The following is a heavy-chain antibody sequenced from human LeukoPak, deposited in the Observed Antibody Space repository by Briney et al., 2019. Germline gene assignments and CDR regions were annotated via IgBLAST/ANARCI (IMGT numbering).Heavy chain of an antibody. CDR3: ARSNGNYYYYYMDV. D-gene: IGHD4-11*01. V-gene: IGHV3-21*01. Sequence: GGSLRLSCAASGFTFSSYSMNWVRQAPGKGLEWVSSISSSSSYIYYADSVKGRFTISRDNAKNSLYLQMNSLRAEDTAVYYCARSNGNYYYYYMDVWGQGTTVTVSS. CDR1: GFTFSSYS. CDR2: ISSSSSYI. J-gene: IGHJ6*03.